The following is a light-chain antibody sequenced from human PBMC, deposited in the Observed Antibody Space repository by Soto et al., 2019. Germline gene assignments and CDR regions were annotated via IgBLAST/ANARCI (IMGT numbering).Light chain of an antibody. CDR2: HAS. CDR1: QTISSC. CDR3: QHYNSYSEA. Sequence: DIQMTQSPSTLSVSLGDRVTITCRASQTISSCLAWYQQKPGKAPKVLICHASTLQRGVPSRFSGSGSGTEFTLTISSLQPDDFETYYCQHYNSYSEAFGQGTKVDIK. J-gene: IGKJ1*01. V-gene: IGKV1-5*01.